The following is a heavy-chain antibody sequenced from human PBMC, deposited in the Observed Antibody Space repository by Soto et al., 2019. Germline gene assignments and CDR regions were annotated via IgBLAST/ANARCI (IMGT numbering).Heavy chain of an antibody. CDR3: AKGGRQWLVTSDFNY. D-gene: IGHD6-19*01. CDR2: IYSGGAT. V-gene: IGHV3-66*02. J-gene: IGHJ4*02. CDR1: GFSVSTSH. Sequence: GGSLRLSCAAAGFSVSTSHISWVRQAPGKGLEWVSVIYSGGATHYADSVKGRFTISRDSSKNTVSLEMTSLRAEDTAVYYCAKGGRQWLVTSDFNYWGQGALVTVSS.